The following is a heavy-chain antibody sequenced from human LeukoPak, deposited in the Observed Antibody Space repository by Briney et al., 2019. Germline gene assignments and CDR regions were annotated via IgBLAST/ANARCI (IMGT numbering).Heavy chain of an antibody. CDR1: GGSFSGYY. CDR2: INHSGYT. D-gene: IGHD2-8*01. CDR3: ARGRAGSGLMIH. J-gene: IGHJ4*02. V-gene: IGHV4-34*01. Sequence: SETLSLTCAVYGGSFSGYYWNWIRQPPGRGLEWIGEINHSGYTNYNPSLKSRVTISVDTSKNQFSLKVSSVTAADTAVYYCARGRAGSGLMIHWGQGTLVTVSS.